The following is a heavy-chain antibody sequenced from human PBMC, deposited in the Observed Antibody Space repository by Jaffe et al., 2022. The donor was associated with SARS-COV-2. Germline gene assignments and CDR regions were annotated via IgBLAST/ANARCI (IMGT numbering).Heavy chain of an antibody. V-gene: IGHV3-9*01. CDR2: ISWNSGSI. CDR1: GFTFDDYA. CDR3: AKAQRGLHYWYFDL. Sequence: EVQLVESGGGLVQPGRSLRLSCAASGFTFDDYAMHWVRQAPGKGLEWVSGISWNSGSIGYADSVKGRFTISRDNAKNSLYLQMNSLRAEDTALYYCAKAQRGLHYWYFDLWGRGTLVTVSS. J-gene: IGHJ2*01. D-gene: IGHD3-16*01.